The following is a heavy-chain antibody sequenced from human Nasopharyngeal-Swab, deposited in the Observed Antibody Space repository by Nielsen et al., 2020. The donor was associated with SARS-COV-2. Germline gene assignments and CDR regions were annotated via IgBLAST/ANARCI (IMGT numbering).Heavy chain of an antibody. CDR1: GFTFSSYW. J-gene: IGHJ4*02. Sequence: GESLKISCAASGFTFSSYWMSWVRQAPGKGLEWVANIKQDGSEKYYVDSVKGRFTISRDNAKSSLYLQMNSLRAEDTAVYYCARDNGYIAYFDYWGQGTLVTVSS. D-gene: IGHD5-18*01. CDR3: ARDNGYIAYFDY. CDR2: IKQDGSEK. V-gene: IGHV3-7*01.